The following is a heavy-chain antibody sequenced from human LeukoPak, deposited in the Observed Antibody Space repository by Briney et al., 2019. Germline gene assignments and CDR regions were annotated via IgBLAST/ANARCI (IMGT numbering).Heavy chain of an antibody. CDR1: GGSISSYY. CDR2: IYYSGGT. D-gene: IGHD2-15*01. V-gene: IGHV4-59*01. Sequence: SETLSLTCTVSGGSISSYYWSWIRQPPGKGLEWIGYIYYSGGTSYNPSLKSRVTISVETSKNQFSLKLSSVTAADTAVYYFATRYCSGGSCYGLGIYFQHWGQGTLVTVSS. CDR3: ATRYCSGGSCYGLGIYFQH. J-gene: IGHJ1*01.